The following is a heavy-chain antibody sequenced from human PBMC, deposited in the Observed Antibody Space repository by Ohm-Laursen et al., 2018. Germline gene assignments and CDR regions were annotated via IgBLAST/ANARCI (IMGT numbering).Heavy chain of an antibody. Sequence: SSVKVSCKASGYTFTTYYLHWVRQAPGQGLEWMGWINPNSGGTNYAQKFQGRVTMTRDTSISTAYMELSRLRSDDTAVYYCARERVWLRAFDIWGQGTMVTVSS. D-gene: IGHD6-19*01. CDR1: GYTFTTYY. V-gene: IGHV1-2*02. CDR3: ARERVWLRAFDI. CDR2: INPNSGGT. J-gene: IGHJ3*02.